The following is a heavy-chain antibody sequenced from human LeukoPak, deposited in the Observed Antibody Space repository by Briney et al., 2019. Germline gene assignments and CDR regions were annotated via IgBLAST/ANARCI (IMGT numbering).Heavy chain of an antibody. Sequence: SETLSLTCAVYGGSFSGYYWSWIRQPPGKGLEWIGEINHSGSTNYNPSLKSRVTISVDTSKNQFSLKLSSVTAADTAVYYCARGHYDTLTGYYSNYFDYWVQGTLVTVSS. CDR3: ARGHYDTLTGYYSNYFDY. CDR1: GGSFSGYY. V-gene: IGHV4-34*01. CDR2: INHSGST. J-gene: IGHJ4*02. D-gene: IGHD3-9*01.